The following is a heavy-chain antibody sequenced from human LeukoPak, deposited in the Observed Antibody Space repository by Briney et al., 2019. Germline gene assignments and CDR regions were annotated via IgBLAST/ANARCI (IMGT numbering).Heavy chain of an antibody. J-gene: IGHJ4*02. V-gene: IGHV3-66*01. Sequence: GGSLTLSCAASGFTVSSSYMSWARHAPGKGLEWVSIIYNEDNTYYADSEKGRFTISRDNSKNSLYLQMNSLRGEDTAVYYCARGLLTMVRGSDYWGQGTLVTVSS. D-gene: IGHD3-10*01. CDR1: GFTVSSSY. CDR3: ARGLLTMVRGSDY. CDR2: IYNEDNT.